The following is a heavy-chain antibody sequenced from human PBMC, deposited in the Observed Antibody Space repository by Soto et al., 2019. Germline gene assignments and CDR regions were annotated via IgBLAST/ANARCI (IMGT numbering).Heavy chain of an antibody. CDR1: GFTVSSNY. CDR2: HYGGGST. D-gene: IGHD1-26*01. Sequence: EVQLVESGGGLIQPRGSLRLSCAASGFTVSSNYMRWVRQAPGKGLEWVSVHYGGGSTDYADSVKGRFTISRDNSKNTLYLQMNSLRTEDTAVYYCARAMGAPSPDYWGQGTLVTVSS. J-gene: IGHJ4*02. CDR3: ARAMGAPSPDY. V-gene: IGHV3-53*01.